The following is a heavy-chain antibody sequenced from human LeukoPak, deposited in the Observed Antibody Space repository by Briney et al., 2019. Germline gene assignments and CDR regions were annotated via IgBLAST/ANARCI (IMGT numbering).Heavy chain of an antibody. CDR2: INHSRST. CDR3: ARVVVVVPAAINWFDP. V-gene: IGHV4-34*01. D-gene: IGHD2-2*01. CDR1: GGSFSGYY. Sequence: SETLSLTCAVYGGSFSGYYWSWIRQHPGKGLEWIGEINHSRSTNYNPSLKSRVTISVDTSKNQFSLKLSSVTAADTAVYYCARVVVVVPAAINWFDPWGQGTLVTVSS. J-gene: IGHJ5*02.